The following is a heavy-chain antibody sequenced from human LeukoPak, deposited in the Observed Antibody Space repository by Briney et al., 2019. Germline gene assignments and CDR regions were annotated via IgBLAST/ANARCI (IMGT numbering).Heavy chain of an antibody. CDR3: ARETPSRYFDY. D-gene: IGHD4-23*01. CDR1: GYTFTSYG. CDR2: ISAYNGNT. Sequence: WASVKVSCKASGYTFTSYGISWVRQAPGQGLEWMGWISAYNGNTNYAQKLQGRVTITRNTSISTAYMELTSLRSEDTAIYYCARETPSRYFDYWGQGTLVTVSS. J-gene: IGHJ4*02. V-gene: IGHV1-18*01.